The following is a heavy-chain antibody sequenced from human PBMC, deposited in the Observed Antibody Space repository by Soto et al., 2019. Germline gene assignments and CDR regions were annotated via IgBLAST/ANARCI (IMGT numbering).Heavy chain of an antibody. CDR3: AKESGGIGGSFDY. CDR2: ISGSGGST. CDR1: GFTFRSDS. D-gene: IGHD2-15*01. J-gene: IGHJ4*02. V-gene: IGHV3-23*01. Sequence: EVQLLESGGGLVQPGGSLRLSCAASGFTFRSDSMSWVRQAPGKGLEWVSGISGSGGSTYYADSVKGWFTISRDNSKNTLYLQMNSLRAEDTAVYYCAKESGGIGGSFDYWGQGTLVTVSS.